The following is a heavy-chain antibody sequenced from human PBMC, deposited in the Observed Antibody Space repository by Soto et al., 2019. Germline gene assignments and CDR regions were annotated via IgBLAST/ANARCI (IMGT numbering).Heavy chain of an antibody. Sequence: VLLVESGGGLVQPGRSLRLYCAVSGFNFGNYAMHWVRQAPGKGLEWVAAINWNSDKVAYAGSVLGRFTIFRDSAKNSLHLQMNDLTTEDTDLYYCAKDKGGTPYYIDSWGQGILVTVSS. J-gene: IGHJ4*02. CDR3: AKDKGGTPYYIDS. D-gene: IGHD6-25*01. CDR1: GFNFGNYA. V-gene: IGHV3-9*01. CDR2: INWNSDKV.